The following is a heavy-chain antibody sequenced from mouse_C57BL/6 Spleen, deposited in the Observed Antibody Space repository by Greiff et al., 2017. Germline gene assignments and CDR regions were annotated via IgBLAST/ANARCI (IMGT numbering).Heavy chain of an antibody. CDR1: GYTFTDYE. CDR2: IDPETGGT. Sequence: VQLQQSGAELVRPGASVTLSCKASGYTFTDYEMHWVKPTPVHGLEWIGAIDPETGGTAYNQKFKGKAILTADKSSSTAYMELRSLTSEDSAVYYCTRETGTPFDYWGQGTTLTVSS. J-gene: IGHJ2*01. CDR3: TRETGTPFDY. V-gene: IGHV1-15*01. D-gene: IGHD4-1*01.